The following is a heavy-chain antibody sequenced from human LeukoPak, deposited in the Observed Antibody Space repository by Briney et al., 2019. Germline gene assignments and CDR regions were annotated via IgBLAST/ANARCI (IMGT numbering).Heavy chain of an antibody. J-gene: IGHJ4*02. V-gene: IGHV3-30*03. Sequence: GGSLRLSCAASGFDFGRFVIHWVRQAPGKGLEWVAVISPDGSQKEYSDSVKGRFTVSRDNSKNTVYLQMHSLSAEDSSRYYCARGNLYTAATIENYWGQGALVTVSS. CDR3: ARGNLYTAATIENY. CDR1: GFDFGRFV. D-gene: IGHD5-24*01. CDR2: ISPDGSQK.